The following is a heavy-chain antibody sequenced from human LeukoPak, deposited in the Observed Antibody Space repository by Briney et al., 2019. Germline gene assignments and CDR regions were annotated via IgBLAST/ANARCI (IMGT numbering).Heavy chain of an antibody. CDR2: IYPNDSDT. D-gene: IGHD3-10*01. J-gene: IGHJ4*02. V-gene: IGHV5-51*01. CDR3: AKQPTSMVRGIIISDYYFDY. CDR1: GYSFTSYW. Sequence: PGESLKISCKGSGYSFTSYWIGWVRQMPGKGQEWMGIIYPNDSDTRYSPSFQGQVTISADKSISTAYLQWSSLKASDTAMYYCAKQPTSMVRGIIISDYYFDYWGQGTLVTVSS.